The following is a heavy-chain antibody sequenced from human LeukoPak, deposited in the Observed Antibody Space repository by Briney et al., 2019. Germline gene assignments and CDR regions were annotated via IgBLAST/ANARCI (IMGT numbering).Heavy chain of an antibody. CDR2: INHSGST. Sequence: SETLSLTCAVYGGSFSGYYWSWIRQPPGKGLKWIGEINHSGSTNYNPSLKSRVTISVDTSKNQFSLKLSSVTAADTAVYYCAIRPHCSSTSCYSFDYWGQGTLVTVPS. D-gene: IGHD2-2*02. CDR3: AIRPHCSSTSCYSFDY. V-gene: IGHV4-34*01. J-gene: IGHJ4*02. CDR1: GGSFSGYY.